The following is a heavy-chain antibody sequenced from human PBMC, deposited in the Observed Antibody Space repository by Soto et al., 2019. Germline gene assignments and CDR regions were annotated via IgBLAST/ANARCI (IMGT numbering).Heavy chain of an antibody. V-gene: IGHV1-2*04. Sequence: QVQLVQSGAEVKKPGASVKVSCKASGYTFTGYYMHWVRQAPGQGLEWMGWINPNSGGTNYAQKFQGWVNMTRDTSISTGYMELSSLRCDDTAVYYCARVLGYCSGGSCYNKGYGMDVWGQGTTVTVSS. CDR2: INPNSGGT. CDR1: GYTFTGYY. D-gene: IGHD2-15*01. CDR3: ARVLGYCSGGSCYNKGYGMDV. J-gene: IGHJ6*02.